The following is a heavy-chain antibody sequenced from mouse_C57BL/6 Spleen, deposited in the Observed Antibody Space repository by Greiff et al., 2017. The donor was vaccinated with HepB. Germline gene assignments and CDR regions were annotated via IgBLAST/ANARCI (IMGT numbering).Heavy chain of an antibody. Sequence: EVQLQQSGAELVRPGASVKLSCTASGFNIKDYYMHWVKQRPEQGLEWIGRIDPEDGDTEYAPKFPGKATMTADTSSNTAYLQLSSLTSEDTAVYYCTTDYYGSSWYFDVWGTGTTVTVSS. J-gene: IGHJ1*03. D-gene: IGHD1-1*01. V-gene: IGHV14-1*01. CDR3: TTDYYGSSWYFDV. CDR2: IDPEDGDT. CDR1: GFNIKDYY.